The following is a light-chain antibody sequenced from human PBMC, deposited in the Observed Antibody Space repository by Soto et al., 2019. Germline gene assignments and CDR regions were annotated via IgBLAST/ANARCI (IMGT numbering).Light chain of an antibody. V-gene: IGKV1-39*01. CDR1: QRISSY. CDR3: QQSYSAPRT. Sequence: DLQMTQSPSSLSASVGDRVTITCRASQRISSYLNWYQQKPGKAPKSLNYAVSNSQSGVPTKFNGSGSGTDFTLPSSSLQPADSATYYCQQSYSAPRTFGQGTKVEIK. CDR2: AVS. J-gene: IGKJ1*01.